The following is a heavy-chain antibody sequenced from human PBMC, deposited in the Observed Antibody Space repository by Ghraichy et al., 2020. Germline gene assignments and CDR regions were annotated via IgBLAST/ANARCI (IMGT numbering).Heavy chain of an antibody. CDR1: VYRFTRFW. J-gene: IGHJ4*02. CDR3: ARSYSGCLQTVAY. Sequence: GGSLRLSCIGCVYRFTRFWFGCLPYLLGKGLEWMGLISPGDSDTRYSLSFQGQVTISADESNSTAYLQWSSLKASDTAMYYCARSYSGCLQTVAYWGQGTLVTVSS. D-gene: IGHD1-26*01. CDR2: ISPGDSDT. V-gene: IGHV5-51*01.